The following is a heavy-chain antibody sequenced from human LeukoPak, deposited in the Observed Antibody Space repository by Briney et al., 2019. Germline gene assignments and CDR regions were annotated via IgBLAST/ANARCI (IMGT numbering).Heavy chain of an antibody. D-gene: IGHD3-16*01. CDR1: GFTFSIYT. Sequence: GGSLRLSCAASGFTFSIYTMNWARQAPGKGLEWVASINHNGNVNYYVDSVKGRFTISRDNAKNSLYPQMSNLRAEDTAVYFCARGGGLDVWGQGATVTVSS. J-gene: IGHJ6*02. CDR2: INHNGNVN. CDR3: ARGGGLDV. V-gene: IGHV3-7*03.